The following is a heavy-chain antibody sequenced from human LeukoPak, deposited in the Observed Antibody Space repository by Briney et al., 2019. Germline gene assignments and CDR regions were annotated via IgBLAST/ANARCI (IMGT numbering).Heavy chain of an antibody. CDR3: ATPSGSYYGSCFDY. Sequence: ASVKVSCKASGYTFTSYDINWVRQATGQGLEWMGWMNPNSGNTGYAQKFQGRVTMTRNTSISTAYMELSSLRSEDTAVYYCATPSGSYYGSCFDYWGQGTLVTVSS. D-gene: IGHD1-26*01. CDR1: GYTFTSYD. V-gene: IGHV1-8*01. J-gene: IGHJ4*02. CDR2: MNPNSGNT.